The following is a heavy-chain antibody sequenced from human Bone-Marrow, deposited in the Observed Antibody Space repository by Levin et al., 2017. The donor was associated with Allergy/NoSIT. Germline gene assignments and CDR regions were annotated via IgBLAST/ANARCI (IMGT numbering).Heavy chain of an antibody. V-gene: IGHV1-2*02. J-gene: IGHJ4*02. Sequence: ASVKVSCKASGYTFTGYYMHWVRQAPGQGLEWMGWINPNSGGTNYAQKFQGRVTMTRDTSISTAYMELSRLRSDDTAVYYCARDSRLRYFDWSKEYYFDYWGQGTLVTVSS. CDR1: GYTFTGYY. D-gene: IGHD3-9*01. CDR3: ARDSRLRYFDWSKEYYFDY. CDR2: INPNSGGT.